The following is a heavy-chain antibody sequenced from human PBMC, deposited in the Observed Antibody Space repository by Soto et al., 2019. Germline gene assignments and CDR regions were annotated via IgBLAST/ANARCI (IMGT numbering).Heavy chain of an antibody. Sequence: PGESLKISCAGSGFPFTDYYMNWIRQAPGKGLEWVSYISKSGSGSATLYADSVKGRFTISRDNAKNSVYLKMNSLRPEDTAVYYCARRRGGYAWKSQILDLWGQGILVTVSS. V-gene: IGHV3-11*01. CDR3: ARRRGGYAWKSQILDL. D-gene: IGHD2-2*01. CDR1: GFPFTDYY. J-gene: IGHJ5*02. CDR2: ISKSGSGSAT.